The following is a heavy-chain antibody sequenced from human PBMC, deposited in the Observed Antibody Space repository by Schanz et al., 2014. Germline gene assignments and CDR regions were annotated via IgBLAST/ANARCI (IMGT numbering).Heavy chain of an antibody. Sequence: EVQLVESGGGVVQPGGSLRLSCAASGFTFSSYTMKWVRQAPGKGLEWVSSISSTSTYLYYADSVKGRFTISRDSARNSLYLQMSSLRAEDTAVYYCARGTPFLCDYWGQGTLVTVSS. J-gene: IGHJ4*02. CDR2: ISSTSTYL. V-gene: IGHV3-21*01. CDR1: GFTFSSYT. CDR3: ARGTPFLCDY. D-gene: IGHD3-16*01.